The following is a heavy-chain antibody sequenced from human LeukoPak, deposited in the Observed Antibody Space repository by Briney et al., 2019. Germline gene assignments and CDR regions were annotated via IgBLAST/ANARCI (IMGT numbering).Heavy chain of an antibody. CDR3: ARRIAVHDAFDI. V-gene: IGHV3-72*01. J-gene: IGHJ3*02. CDR2: TRNKANSYTT. D-gene: IGHD6-19*01. Sequence: GGSLRLSCAASGFTFSDHYMDRVRQAPGKGLEWVGRTRNKANSYTTEYAASVKGRFTISRDDSKNSLYLQMNSLKTEDTAVYYCARRIAVHDAFDIWGQGTMVTVSS. CDR1: GFTFSDHY.